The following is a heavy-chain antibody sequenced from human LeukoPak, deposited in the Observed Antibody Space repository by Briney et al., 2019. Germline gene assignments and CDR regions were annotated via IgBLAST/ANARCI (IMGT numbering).Heavy chain of an antibody. V-gene: IGHV4-34*01. J-gene: IGHJ5*02. Sequence: SETLSLTCAVYGGSFSGYYWNWIRQSPGKGLEWIGEIDHSGSTNYNPSLKSRVTMSVDTSKNQFSLTLTSVTAADTAVYYCARGRTWNSNWFDPWGQGTLVTVSS. CDR1: GGSFSGYY. CDR2: IDHSGST. CDR3: ARGRTWNSNWFDP. D-gene: IGHD1-7*01.